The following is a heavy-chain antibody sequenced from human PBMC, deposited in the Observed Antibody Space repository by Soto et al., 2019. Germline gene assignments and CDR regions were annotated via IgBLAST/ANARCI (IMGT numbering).Heavy chain of an antibody. CDR3: ARRVQTNSVVVQDNWLDP. CDR1: GGSISSHS. CDR2: VYSSRST. D-gene: IGHD2-15*01. J-gene: IGHJ5*02. V-gene: IGHV4-59*08. Sequence: QVKLQEAGPRLVKPSETLSLTCTVSGGSISSHSWNWIRRPPGRGLEWIGYVYSSRSTNYNPSLESRVTISVDTSKNQCSLKLTSLTAADTAVYYCARRVQTNSVVVQDNWLDPWGQGTLVPVSS.